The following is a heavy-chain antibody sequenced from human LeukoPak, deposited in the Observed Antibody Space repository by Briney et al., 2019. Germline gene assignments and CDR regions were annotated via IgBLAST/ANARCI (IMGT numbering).Heavy chain of an antibody. D-gene: IGHD2-2*01. J-gene: IGHJ5*02. CDR1: GGTFSSYA. CDR2: IIPIFGTA. V-gene: IGHV1-69*13. CDR3: ARDHCSSTSCYYLTDPPFDP. Sequence: ASVKVSCKASGGTFSSYAISWVRQAPGQGLEWMGGIIPIFGTANYAQKFQGRATITADESTSTAYMELSSLRSEDTAVYYCARDHCSSTSCYYLTDPPFDPWGQGTPVTVSS.